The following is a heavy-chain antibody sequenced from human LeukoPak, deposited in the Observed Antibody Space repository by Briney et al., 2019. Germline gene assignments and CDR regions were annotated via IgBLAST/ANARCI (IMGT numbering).Heavy chain of an antibody. CDR2: IYYSGST. Sequence: SETLSLTCTVSGGSISSGDYYWSWIRQPPGKGLEWIGYIYYSGSTYYNPSLKSRVTISVDTSKNQFSLKLSSVTAADTAVYYCARSIAAAVIDYWGQGTLVTVSS. CDR1: GGSISSGDYY. V-gene: IGHV4-30-4*08. J-gene: IGHJ4*02. D-gene: IGHD6-25*01. CDR3: ARSIAAAVIDY.